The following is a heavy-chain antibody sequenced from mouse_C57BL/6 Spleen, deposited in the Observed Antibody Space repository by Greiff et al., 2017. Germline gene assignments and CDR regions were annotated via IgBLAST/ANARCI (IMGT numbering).Heavy chain of an antibody. D-gene: IGHD1-1*01. CDR2: IYPGSGST. CDR3: ARPLVGYYGSSWAD. Sequence: QVQLQQSGAELVKPGASVKMSCKASGYTFTSYWITWVKQRPGQGLEWIGDIYPGSGSTNYNEKFKSKATLTVDTSSSTAYMQLSSLTSEDSAVYYCARPLVGYYGSSWADWGQGTLVTVSA. CDR1: GYTFTSYW. J-gene: IGHJ3*01. V-gene: IGHV1-55*01.